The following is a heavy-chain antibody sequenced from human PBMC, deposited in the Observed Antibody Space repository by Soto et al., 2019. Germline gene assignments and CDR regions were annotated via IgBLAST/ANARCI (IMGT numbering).Heavy chain of an antibody. CDR1: GYIFTSYY. CDR3: AREGGLLEWLSPNWFDP. CDR2: INPLDGRR. J-gene: IGHJ5*02. Sequence: AAVKVSCKASGYIFTSYYIHWVRQAPGQRVEWMGRINPLDGRRMFAQSFQGRVTMTRDTSMSTVYMELSRLRSEDTAVYYCAREGGLLEWLSPNWFDPWGQGTLVTVSS. V-gene: IGHV1-46*01. D-gene: IGHD3-3*01.